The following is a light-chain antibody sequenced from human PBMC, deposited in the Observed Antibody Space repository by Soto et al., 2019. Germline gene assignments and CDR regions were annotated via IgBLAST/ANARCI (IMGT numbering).Light chain of an antibody. Sequence: DLQMTQSPSSLSASVGDRVTITCRASQEISNHLAWFQQKPGKPPKSLIYDASNLQSGVPSKFSGSGSGTDFTLTISSLQPEDFAPYSCQQFHNYPVTFGGGTKVEIK. V-gene: IGKV1-16*02. CDR1: QEISNH. J-gene: IGKJ4*01. CDR3: QQFHNYPVT. CDR2: DAS.